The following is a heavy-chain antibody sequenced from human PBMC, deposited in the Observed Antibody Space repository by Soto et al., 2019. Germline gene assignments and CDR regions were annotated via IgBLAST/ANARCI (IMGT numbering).Heavy chain of an antibody. CDR3: ARRGSGSYYDY. Sequence: EVQLLESGGGLVQPGGSLRLSCAASGFTFSSYAMSWVRQAPGKGLEWVSVISGSGDSTNYADSVKGRFTISRDNSKNTLYLQMNSLRAEDTAVYYCARRGSGSYYDYWGQGTLVTVSS. J-gene: IGHJ4*02. V-gene: IGHV3-23*01. D-gene: IGHD1-26*01. CDR2: ISGSGDST. CDR1: GFTFSSYA.